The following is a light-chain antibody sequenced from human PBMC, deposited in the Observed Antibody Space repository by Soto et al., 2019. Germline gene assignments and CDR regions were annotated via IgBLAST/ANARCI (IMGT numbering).Light chain of an antibody. CDR1: SSDVGGYNY. Sequence: QSALTQPASVSGSPGQSITISCTGTSSDVGGYNYVSWYQQHPGKAPKPMIYEVSNRPSGVSNRFSGSKSGNTASLTISGLQAEDEADYYCSSYTSSSTLGLFGGGTKLTVL. V-gene: IGLV2-14*01. CDR3: SSYTSSSTLGL. CDR2: EVS. J-gene: IGLJ2*01.